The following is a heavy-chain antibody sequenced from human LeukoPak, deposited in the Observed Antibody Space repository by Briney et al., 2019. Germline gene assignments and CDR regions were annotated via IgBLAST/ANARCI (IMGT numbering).Heavy chain of an antibody. CDR2: ISYDGSNK. V-gene: IGHV3-30*04. CDR3: ARAHNWKYGTFDY. J-gene: IGHJ4*02. CDR1: GFTFSSYA. Sequence: GGSLRLSCAASGFTFSSYAMHWVRQAPGKGLEWVAVISYDGSNKYYAGSVKGRFTISRDNAKNSLYLQMNSLRAEDTAVYYCARAHNWKYGTFDYWGQGTLVTVSS. D-gene: IGHD1-7*01.